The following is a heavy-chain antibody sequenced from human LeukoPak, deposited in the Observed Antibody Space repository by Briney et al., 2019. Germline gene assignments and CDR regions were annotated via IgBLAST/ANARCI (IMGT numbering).Heavy chain of an antibody. Sequence: SQTLSLTCTVSGGSITTSSYYWGWIRQPPEKGLEWIGSIYYTGGTYYSPSLKSRVTISVDTSKNQFSLKLSSVTAADTAVYYCARHGGTRVTLVEVYYFDYWGQGTLVTVSS. V-gene: IGHV4-39*01. CDR1: GGSITTSSYY. J-gene: IGHJ4*02. CDR3: ARHGGTRVTLVEVYYFDY. D-gene: IGHD4-11*01. CDR2: IYYTGGT.